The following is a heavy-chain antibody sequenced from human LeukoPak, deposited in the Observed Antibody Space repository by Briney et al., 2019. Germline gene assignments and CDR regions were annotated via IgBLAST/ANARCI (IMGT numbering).Heavy chain of an antibody. V-gene: IGHV3-23*01. CDR2: ISGRGGST. D-gene: IGHD2-2*01. CDR3: AKGRSSTSWRWFDP. J-gene: IGHJ5*02. CDR1: GFTLSSYA. Sequence: GGSLRLSCAASGFTLSSYAMSWVRQAPGKGLEWVSAISGRGGSTYYADSVKGRFTISRDNSKNTLYLQMNSLRAEDTAAYYCAKGRSSTSWRWFDPWGQGTLVTVSS.